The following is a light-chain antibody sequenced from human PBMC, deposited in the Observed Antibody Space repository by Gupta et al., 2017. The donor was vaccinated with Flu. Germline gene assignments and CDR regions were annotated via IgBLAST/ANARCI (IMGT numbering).Light chain of an antibody. CDR1: RSNIGSNY. V-gene: IGLV1-47*01. CDR2: RNN. CDR3: AAWDDKVYGGL. Sequence: QSVLTQPPSASGTPGQRVTISCSGSRSNIGSNYVYWYQQVPGTAPKLLIYRNNQRPSGVPDRFSGSKSGTSASLAISGLQAEDEADYYCAAWDDKVYGGLIGAGTKVTVL. J-gene: IGLJ1*01.